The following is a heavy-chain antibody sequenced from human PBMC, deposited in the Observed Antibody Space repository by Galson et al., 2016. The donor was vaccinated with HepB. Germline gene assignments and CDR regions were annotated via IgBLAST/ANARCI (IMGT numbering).Heavy chain of an antibody. J-gene: IGHJ4*02. V-gene: IGHV1-69*13. CDR2: VTPMFGPA. CDR1: GFTFISYS. D-gene: IGHD5-12*01. Sequence: SVKVSCKASGFTFISYSFHWVRQAPGQGLEWMGGVTPMFGPAQLAQKFQGRVAITADESTTTAYMELLSLESDDTAVYFCARDRGGYDSEGFRHYYFDYWGQGTLVTVSS. CDR3: ARDRGGYDSEGFRHYYFDY.